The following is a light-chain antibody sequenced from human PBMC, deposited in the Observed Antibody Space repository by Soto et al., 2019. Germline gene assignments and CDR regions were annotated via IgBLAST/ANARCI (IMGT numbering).Light chain of an antibody. CDR2: DSS. CDR1: QGIGST. CDR3: QQRSNWPPWT. Sequence: IVLTQSPAALSVSPGERVTLSCRASQGIGSTLAWYQQKPGQTPRLLIYDSSTRATGIPDRFSGSGSGTDFTLTISRLEPEDFAVYYCQQRSNWPPWTFGQGTKVDIK. J-gene: IGKJ1*01. V-gene: IGKV3D-20*02.